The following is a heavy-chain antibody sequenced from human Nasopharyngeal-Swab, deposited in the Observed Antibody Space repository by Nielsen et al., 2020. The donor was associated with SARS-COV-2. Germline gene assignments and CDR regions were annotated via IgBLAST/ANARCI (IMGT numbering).Heavy chain of an antibody. V-gene: IGHV2-5*02. J-gene: IGHJ6*02. CDR3: ARIQAMITFGGANYYGMDV. CDR2: IYWDDDK. CDR1: EFSLSTYGVG. D-gene: IGHD3-16*01. Sequence: SGPTLVKPTQTLTLTCTFSEFSLSTYGVGVGWIRQPPGKALEWLAFIYWDDDKCYRPSLKSRLTITKDTSKNQVVLTMTNMDPVDMATYYCARIQAMITFGGANYYGMDVWGQGTTVTVSS.